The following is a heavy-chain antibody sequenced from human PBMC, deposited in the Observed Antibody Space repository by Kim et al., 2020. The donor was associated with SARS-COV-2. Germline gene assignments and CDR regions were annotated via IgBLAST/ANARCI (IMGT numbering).Heavy chain of an antibody. Sequence: TEYEKKVQGRVTMTADTSTSTAFLELRSLRSDDTAVYCCARDGVGWSHLDSWGQGSLVTVSS. V-gene: IGHV1-18*01. CDR2: T. D-gene: IGHD6-19*01. J-gene: IGHJ4*02. CDR3: ARDGVGWSHLDS.